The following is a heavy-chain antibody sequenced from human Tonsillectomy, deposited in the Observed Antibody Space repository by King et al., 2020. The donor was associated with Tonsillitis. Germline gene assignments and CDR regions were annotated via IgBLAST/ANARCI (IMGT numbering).Heavy chain of an antibody. Sequence: VQLVESGGRLVQPGGSLRLSCAASGLTISNNHMSWVRQAPGKGLEWLSVLYRGGSTYYADSVKGRFIISRDISNNTLYLQMNSLRAEDTAVYYCATLSSFDYWGQGTLVTVSS. V-gene: IGHV3-53*01. J-gene: IGHJ4*02. D-gene: IGHD3-16*02. CDR2: LYRGGST. CDR1: GLTISNNH. CDR3: ATLSSFDY.